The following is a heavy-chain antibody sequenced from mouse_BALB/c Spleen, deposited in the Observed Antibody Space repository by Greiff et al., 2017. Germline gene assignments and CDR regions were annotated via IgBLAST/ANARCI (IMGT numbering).Heavy chain of an antibody. CDR3: ARTRIHYYWYFDV. V-gene: IGHV1S56*01. D-gene: IGHD1-2*01. CDR1: GYTFTSYD. J-gene: IGHJ1*01. Sequence: QVHVKQSGAELVKPGASVKLSCKASGYTFTSYDINWVRQRPEQGLEWIGWIFPGDGSTKYNEKFKGKATLTTDKSSSTAYMQLSRLTSEDSAVYFCARTRIHYYWYFDVWGAGTTVTVSS. CDR2: IFPGDGST.